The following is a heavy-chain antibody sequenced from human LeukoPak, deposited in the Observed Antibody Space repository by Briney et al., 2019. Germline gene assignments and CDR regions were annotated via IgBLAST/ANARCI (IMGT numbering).Heavy chain of an antibody. D-gene: IGHD5-24*01. CDR2: IYPGDSDT. Sequence: GESLKISCKGSGYSFTSYWIGWVRQMPGKGLEWMGIIYPGDSDTRYSPSFQGQVTISADKSISTAYLQWSSLKASDTAMYYCASLRWLQSSAVFGSFDYWGQGTLVTVSS. CDR3: ASLRWLQSSAVFGSFDY. CDR1: GYSFTSYW. V-gene: IGHV5-51*01. J-gene: IGHJ4*02.